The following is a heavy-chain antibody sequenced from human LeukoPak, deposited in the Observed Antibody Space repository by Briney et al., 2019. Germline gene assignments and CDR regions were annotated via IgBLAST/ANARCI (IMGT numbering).Heavy chain of an antibody. CDR3: ARGLEYSSYWYGDY. CDR2: IHSGGSTK. Sequence: LSLTCTVSGGSVSSFSWGWIRQPPGKGLEWVSYIHSGGSTKYYADSVKGRFTISRDNAKNSLYLQMSSLRAEDTAVYYCARGLEYSSYWYGDYWGQGTLVTVSS. CDR1: GGSVSSFS. J-gene: IGHJ4*02. D-gene: IGHD6-6*01. V-gene: IGHV3-11*04.